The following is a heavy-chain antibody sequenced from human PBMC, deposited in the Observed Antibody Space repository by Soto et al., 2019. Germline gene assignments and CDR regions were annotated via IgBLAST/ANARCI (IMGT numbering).Heavy chain of an antibody. CDR3: ARDTAGLSY. D-gene: IGHD2-21*02. CDR2: ISNDGRST. CDR1: GLTFSNFR. V-gene: IGHV3-74*01. Sequence: EVQLVESGGGLVQPGGSLRLSCAASGLTFSNFRMHWVRQAPGKGLVWVALISNDGRSTNHADSVKGRFTISRDNAKSTLDLQLNSLRAEDTAVYYCARDTAGLSYWGQGTLVTVSS. J-gene: IGHJ4*02.